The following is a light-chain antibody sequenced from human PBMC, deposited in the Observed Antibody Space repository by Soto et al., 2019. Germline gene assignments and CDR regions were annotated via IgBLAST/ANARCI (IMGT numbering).Light chain of an antibody. V-gene: IGLV1-44*01. CDR2: YDN. J-gene: IGLJ1*01. CDR1: NSNIGSNT. Sequence: QPVLTQPPSASGTPGQRVTISCSGSNSNIGSNTVNWYQQLPGTAPKLLIYYDNLRPSGVPDRISGSKSGTSASLAISGLQSDDDADYDCAAWDDSLNGRVFGTGTKLTVL. CDR3: AAWDDSLNGRV.